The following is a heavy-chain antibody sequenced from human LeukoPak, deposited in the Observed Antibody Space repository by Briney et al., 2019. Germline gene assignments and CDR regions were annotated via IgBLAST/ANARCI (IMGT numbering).Heavy chain of an antibody. D-gene: IGHD1-7*01. Sequence: QPGGSLRLSCAASGFSLSSNPMSWLRQAPGKGLEWVAGISGSGGDTSYADSVKGRFTISRDNSKNTLYLQMNSLRAADTAVYYCAKNYSGLQPFDSWGQGTLVTVSS. V-gene: IGHV3-23*01. CDR3: AKNYSGLQPFDS. J-gene: IGHJ4*02. CDR2: ISGSGGDT. CDR1: GFSLSSNP.